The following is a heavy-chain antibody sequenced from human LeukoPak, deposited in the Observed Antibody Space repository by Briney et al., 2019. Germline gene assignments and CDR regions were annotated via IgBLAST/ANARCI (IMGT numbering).Heavy chain of an antibody. V-gene: IGHV4-4*07. Sequence: SETLSLTCTASGGSISNYYWSWIRQPAGKGLEWIGRIYPSGSTNDNPALKSRVTMSVDTSKNQFSLKLSSVSAADTPVSCCAREEITAAGRSLDYWGQGTLVTVSS. D-gene: IGHD6-13*01. J-gene: IGHJ4*02. CDR2: IYPSGST. CDR3: AREEITAAGRSLDY. CDR1: GGSISNYY.